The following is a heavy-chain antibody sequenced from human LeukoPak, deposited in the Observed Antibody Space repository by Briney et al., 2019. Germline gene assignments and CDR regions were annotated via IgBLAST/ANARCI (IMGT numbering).Heavy chain of an antibody. V-gene: IGHV3-43*01. J-gene: IGHJ6*03. CDR1: GFTFDDYT. D-gene: IGHD6-13*01. CDR2: ISWDGGST. Sequence: LPGGSLRLSCAASGFTFDDYTMHWVRQAPGKGLEWVSLISWDGGSTYYADSVKGRFTISRDNSKNSLYLQMNSLRTEDTALYYCAKDGNGEFAAAGPPSYMDVWGKGTTVTVSS. CDR3: AKDGNGEFAAAGPPSYMDV.